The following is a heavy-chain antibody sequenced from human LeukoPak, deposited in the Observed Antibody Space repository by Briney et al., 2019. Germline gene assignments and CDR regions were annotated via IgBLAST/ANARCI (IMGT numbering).Heavy chain of an antibody. CDR2: ISSSSSYT. CDR1: GFTVSSNY. CDR3: GRVRKVSETTYYFDY. J-gene: IGHJ4*02. D-gene: IGHD4-17*01. V-gene: IGHV3-11*05. Sequence: GGSLRLSCAASGFTVSSNYMSWIRQAPGKGLEWVSYISSSSSYTNYADSVKGRFTISRDNAKNSLYLQMNSLRAEDTAVYYCGRVRKVSETTYYFDYWGQGTLVTVSS.